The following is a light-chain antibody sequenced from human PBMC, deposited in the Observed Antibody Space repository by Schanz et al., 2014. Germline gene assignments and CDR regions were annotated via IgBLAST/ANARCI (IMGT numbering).Light chain of an antibody. CDR3: QQTYSSWWT. V-gene: IGKV1-39*01. CDR2: AAS. Sequence: DIQMTQSPSSLSVSVGDRVTITCRASQNISSYLNWYQQKPGKAPKLLIYAASSLQSGVPSRFSGSGSGTDFTLTISSLQPEDFATYYCQQTYSSWWTFGQGTKLEIK. J-gene: IGKJ2*02. CDR1: QNISSY.